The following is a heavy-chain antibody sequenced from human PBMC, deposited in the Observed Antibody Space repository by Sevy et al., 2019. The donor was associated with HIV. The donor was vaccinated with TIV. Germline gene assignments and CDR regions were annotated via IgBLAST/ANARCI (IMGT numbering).Heavy chain of an antibody. J-gene: IGHJ6*02. CDR3: TTEALDSEDPDYHYFGMDV. V-gene: IGHV3-15*01. CDR2: MKSKTEGGTT. D-gene: IGHD3-9*01. Sequence: GGSLRLSCAASGFTFSDAWMSWVRQGPGKGLEWVGRMKSKTEGGTTDYAAPVKGRFTISRDDSKNTLYLQMNSLKTEDTAVYYCTTEALDSEDPDYHYFGMDVWGQGTTVTVSS. CDR1: GFTFSDAW.